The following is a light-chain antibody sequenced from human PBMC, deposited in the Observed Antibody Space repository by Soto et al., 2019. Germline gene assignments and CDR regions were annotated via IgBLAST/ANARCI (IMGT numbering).Light chain of an antibody. V-gene: IGLV4-69*01. Sequence: QSVLTQSPSASASLGASVKLTCTLSSGHSSYAIAWHQQQPEKGPRYLMKLNSDGSHSKGXXXXXXFSGSSSGAERYLIXXXXQXXXXXXXYCQTWGTGIHVFGTGTKLTVL. CDR3: QTWGTGIHV. CDR2: LNSDGSH. J-gene: IGLJ1*01. CDR1: SGHSSYA.